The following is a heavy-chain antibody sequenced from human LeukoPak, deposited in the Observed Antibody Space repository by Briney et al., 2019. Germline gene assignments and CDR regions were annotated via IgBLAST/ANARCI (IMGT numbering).Heavy chain of an antibody. CDR3: ARGDSSSWKEDAFDI. Sequence: SETLSLTCAVYGGSFSDHLWNWIRQPPGKGLEWIGEITHRGTTIYNPSLESRVTISLDTSKNHFSLNLSAVTAADTAVYYCARGDSSSWKEDAFDIWGQGTMVTVSS. D-gene: IGHD6-13*01. J-gene: IGHJ3*02. V-gene: IGHV4-34*01. CDR1: GGSFSDHL. CDR2: ITHRGTT.